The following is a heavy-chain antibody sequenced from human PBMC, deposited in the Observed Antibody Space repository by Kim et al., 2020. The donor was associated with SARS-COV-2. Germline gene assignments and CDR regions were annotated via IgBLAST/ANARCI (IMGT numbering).Heavy chain of an antibody. Sequence: NSGSTNTHPPLKRRVTISVDTSKNQFSLKLSSVTAADTAVYYCARGMGDLWGRGTLVTVSS. CDR2: NSGST. CDR3: ARGMGDL. V-gene: IGHV4-59*09. J-gene: IGHJ2*01.